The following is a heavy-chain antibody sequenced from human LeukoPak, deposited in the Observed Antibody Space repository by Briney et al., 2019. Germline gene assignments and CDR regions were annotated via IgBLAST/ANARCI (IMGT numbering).Heavy chain of an antibody. J-gene: IGHJ6*02. CDR3: ARKVRGVIPIYYYGMDV. CDR1: GFTFSSYS. CDR2: ISSSSSTI. V-gene: IGHV3-48*02. Sequence: GGSLRLSCPASGFTFSSYSMNWARQAPGKGLEWVSYISSSSSTIYYADSVKGRFTISRDNAKNSLYLQMNSLRDEDTAVYYCARKVRGVIPIYYYGMDVWGQGPKVTVSS. D-gene: IGHD3-10*01.